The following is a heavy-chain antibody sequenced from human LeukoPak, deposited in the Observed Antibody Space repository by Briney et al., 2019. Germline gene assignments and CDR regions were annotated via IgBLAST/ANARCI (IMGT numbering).Heavy chain of an antibody. V-gene: IGHV1-24*01. J-gene: IGHJ3*02. CDR2: FDPEDGET. CDR3: ATQGSGITMVRGVITDAFDI. CDR1: GYTLTELS. D-gene: IGHD3-10*01. Sequence: GASVKVSCKVSGYTLTELSMHWVRQAPGKGLEWMGGFDPEDGETIYAQKFQGRVTMTEDTSTDTAYMELSSLRSEDTAVYYCATQGSGITMVRGVITDAFDIWGQGTKVTVSS.